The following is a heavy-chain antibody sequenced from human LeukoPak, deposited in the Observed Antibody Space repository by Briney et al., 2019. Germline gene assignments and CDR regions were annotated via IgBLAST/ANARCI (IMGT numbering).Heavy chain of an antibody. Sequence: GGSLRLSCAASGFTFSSYAMSWVRQAPGKGLEWVSAISGSGGSTYYADSVKGRFTISRDNSKNTLYLQMNSLRAEDTAVYYCAKGHPAARIYSHNGMDVWGQGTTVTVSS. D-gene: IGHD2-2*01. V-gene: IGHV3-23*01. CDR1: GFTFSSYA. CDR2: ISGSGGST. J-gene: IGHJ6*02. CDR3: AKGHPAARIYSHNGMDV.